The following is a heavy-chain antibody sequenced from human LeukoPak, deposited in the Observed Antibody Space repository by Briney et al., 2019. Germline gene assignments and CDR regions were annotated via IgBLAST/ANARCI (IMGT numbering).Heavy chain of an antibody. D-gene: IGHD5-18*01. CDR2: MNPNSGNT. V-gene: IGHV1-8*01. CDR1: GYAFTNYD. Sequence: GASVKVSCKTSGYAFTNYDINWVRQATGQGLEWMGWMNPNSGNTGYAQKFQGRVTMTRNTSISTAYMELSSLRSEDTAVYYCARGLAAMVTYWGQGTLVTVSS. CDR3: ARGLAAMVTY. J-gene: IGHJ4*02.